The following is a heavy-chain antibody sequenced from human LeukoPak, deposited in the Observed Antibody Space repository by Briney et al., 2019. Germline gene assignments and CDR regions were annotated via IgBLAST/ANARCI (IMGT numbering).Heavy chain of an antibody. D-gene: IGHD1-26*01. J-gene: IGHJ6*02. V-gene: IGHV3-23*01. CDR2: ISGSGGST. Sequence: GGSLRLSCAASGFTFSNYAMTWVRQAPGKGLEWVSAISGSGGSTYYADSVKGRFTISRDNSKNTLYLQMNSLRAEDTAMYYCARSVGATGNYYYGMDVWGQGTTVTVSS. CDR1: GFTFSNYA. CDR3: ARSVGATGNYYYGMDV.